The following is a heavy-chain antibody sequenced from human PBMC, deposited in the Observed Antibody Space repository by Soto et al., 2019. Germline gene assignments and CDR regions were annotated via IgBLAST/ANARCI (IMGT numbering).Heavy chain of an antibody. D-gene: IGHD3-3*01. CDR1: GGTISGYY. CDR3: ERGQRFSDWFDP. Sequence: KPSETLSLTCSVSGGTISGYYWTWIRQPAGKGLEWIGRIYSSGNTKYNPSLQSRVTMSLDTSNNQFSLRLTSVTAADTAVYYCERGQRFSDWFDPWGQGTLVTVSS. J-gene: IGHJ5*02. V-gene: IGHV4-4*07. CDR2: IYSSGNT.